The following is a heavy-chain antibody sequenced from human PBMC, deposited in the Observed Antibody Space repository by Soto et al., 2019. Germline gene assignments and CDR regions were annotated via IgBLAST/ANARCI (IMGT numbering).Heavy chain of an antibody. D-gene: IGHD4-17*01. CDR2: IIPMSGRT. Sequence: QIQLVQSGAEVKKPGSSVKASCKDSGGTVSTYAISWVRQAPGQGLEWMGGIIPMSGRTTYAQKFQDRDTITADKSTTTAYMELSSLRSEETAVYYCALESDYLFDPWGRGTLVTVSS. V-gene: IGHV1-69*06. J-gene: IGHJ5*02. CDR1: GGTVSTYA. CDR3: ALESDYLFDP.